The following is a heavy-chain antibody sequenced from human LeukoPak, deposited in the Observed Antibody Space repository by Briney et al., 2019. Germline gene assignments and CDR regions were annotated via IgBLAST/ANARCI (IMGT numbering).Heavy chain of an antibody. J-gene: IGHJ5*02. CDR3: ARVLTIAVAGTSWFDP. Sequence: SETLSLTCTVSGGSISNYYWSWIRQPPGKGLEWIGYIYYSGSTNYNPSLKSRVTISVDTSKNQFSLKLSSVTAADTAVYYCARVLTIAVAGTSWFDPWGQGTLVTVSS. CDR1: GGSISNYY. V-gene: IGHV4-59*01. D-gene: IGHD6-19*01. CDR2: IYYSGST.